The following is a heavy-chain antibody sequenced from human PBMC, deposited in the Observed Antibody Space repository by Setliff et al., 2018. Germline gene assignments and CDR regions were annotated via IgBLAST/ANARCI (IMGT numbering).Heavy chain of an antibody. CDR2: IYIGGSA. V-gene: IGHV4-4*07. Sequence: SETLSLTCTVSGGSISSYYWSWIRQPAGKGLEWIGHIYIGGSANYNPSLKSRVTMSIDTSKNQFSLKLNSVTAADMAVYYCAREQWLDPPGYYYMDVWAKGTTVTSP. D-gene: IGHD6-19*01. J-gene: IGHJ6*03. CDR1: GGSISSYY. CDR3: AREQWLDPPGYYYMDV.